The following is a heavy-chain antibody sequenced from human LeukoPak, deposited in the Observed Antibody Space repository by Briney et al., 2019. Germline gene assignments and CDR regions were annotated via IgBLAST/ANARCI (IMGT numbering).Heavy chain of an antibody. D-gene: IGHD2-21*02. J-gene: IGHJ4*02. Sequence: PGGSLRLSCAASGFTFSNYAMSWVRQAPGKGLEWVSSITSSGGSTYYADSVKGRFTISRDNSESTLYLQMDSLRAEDTAVYYCAKQVVVTALKSNYFDYWGQGTLVTVSS. CDR3: AKQVVVTALKSNYFDY. CDR2: ITSSGGST. CDR1: GFTFSNYA. V-gene: IGHV3-23*01.